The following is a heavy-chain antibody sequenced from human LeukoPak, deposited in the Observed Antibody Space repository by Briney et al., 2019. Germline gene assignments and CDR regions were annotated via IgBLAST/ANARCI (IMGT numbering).Heavy chain of an antibody. CDR2: INHSGST. CDR1: GGSISSYY. J-gene: IGHJ4*02. CDR3: ASHSGYDSTHFDY. Sequence: SETLSLTCTVSGGSISSYYWSWIRQPPGKGLEWIGEINHSGSTNYNPSLKSRVTISVDTSKNQFSLKLSSVTAADTAVYYCASHSGYDSTHFDYWGQGTLVTVSS. D-gene: IGHD5-12*01. V-gene: IGHV4-34*01.